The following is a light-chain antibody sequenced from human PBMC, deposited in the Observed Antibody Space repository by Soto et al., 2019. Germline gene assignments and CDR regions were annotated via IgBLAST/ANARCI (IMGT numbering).Light chain of an antibody. J-gene: IGKJ4*01. CDR3: QQANSFPLT. CDR1: QGISSW. CDR2: AAS. V-gene: IGKV1-12*01. Sequence: DIQMTQSPSSVSASVGDRVTITCRASQGISSWLAWCQQKPGKAPKLLIYAASSLQSGVTLRFSGSGSGTDFTLTISSLQPEDFATYYCQQANSFPLTFGGGTKVDIK.